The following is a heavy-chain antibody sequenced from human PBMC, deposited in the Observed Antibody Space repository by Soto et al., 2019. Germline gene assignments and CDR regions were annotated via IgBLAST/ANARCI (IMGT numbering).Heavy chain of an antibody. Sequence: QVQLQESGPGLVKPSETLSLTCTVSGGSISSYYWSWIRQPPGKGLEWIGYIYYSGSTNYNPSLKSRVTISVDTSKNQFSLKLSSVTAADTAVYYCATSPRLGWFDPWGQGTLVTVSS. D-gene: IGHD6-25*01. J-gene: IGHJ5*02. CDR2: IYYSGST. CDR3: ATSPRLGWFDP. V-gene: IGHV4-59*01. CDR1: GGSISSYY.